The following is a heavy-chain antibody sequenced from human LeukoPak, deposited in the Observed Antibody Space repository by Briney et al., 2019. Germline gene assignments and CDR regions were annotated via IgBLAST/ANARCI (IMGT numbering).Heavy chain of an antibody. CDR1: GFTFSSYA. V-gene: IGHV3-23*01. Sequence: PGGSLRLSCAASGFTFSSYAMSWVRQAPGKGLEWVSAISGSGGSTYYADSVKGRFTISRDNSKNTLYLQMNSLRAEDTAVYYCAKGLARHTSAGCGYWGQGTLVTVSS. CDR3: AKGLARHTSAGCGY. D-gene: IGHD2-2*02. J-gene: IGHJ4*02. CDR2: ISGSGGST.